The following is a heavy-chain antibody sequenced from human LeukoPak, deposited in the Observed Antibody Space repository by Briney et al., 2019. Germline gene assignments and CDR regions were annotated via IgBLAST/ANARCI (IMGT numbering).Heavy chain of an antibody. D-gene: IGHD6-6*01. CDR1: GYTLTELS. V-gene: IGHV1-24*01. J-gene: IGHJ6*03. CDR3: ATTGSIAARGPYYYYYYMDV. CDR2: FDPEDGET. Sequence: ASVKVSCKVSGYTLTELSMHWVRQAPGKGLEWMGGFDPEDGETIYAQKFQGRVTMTEDTSTDTAYMELSSLRSEDTAVYYCATTGSIAARGPYYYYYYMDVWGKGTTVTVSS.